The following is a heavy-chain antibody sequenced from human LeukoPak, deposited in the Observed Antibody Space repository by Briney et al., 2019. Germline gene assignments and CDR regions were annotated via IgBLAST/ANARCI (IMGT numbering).Heavy chain of an antibody. V-gene: IGHV3-53*01. CDR2: IYNGGGTT. CDR3: ARDAFMGY. Sequence: GGSLRLSCAVSEFKVSSNDMNWVRQAPGKGLEWVSIIYNGGGTTYYADSVQGRFTISRENSKNTLYPQMNSLRAEDTALYYCARDAFMGYWGQGTLVTVSS. D-gene: IGHD3-10*01. CDR1: EFKVSSND. J-gene: IGHJ4*02.